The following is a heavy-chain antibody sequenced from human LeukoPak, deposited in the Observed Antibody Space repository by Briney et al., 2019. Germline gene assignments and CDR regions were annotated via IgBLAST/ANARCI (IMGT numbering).Heavy chain of an antibody. Sequence: SETLSLTCIVSGDSIATTTYYWAWIRQPPGKGLEWIGEINHSGSTNYNPSLKSRVTISVDTSKNQFSLKLSSVTAADTAVYYCARRGYCTDGVCPFDYWGQGTLVTVSS. CDR2: INHSGST. D-gene: IGHD2-8*01. J-gene: IGHJ4*02. V-gene: IGHV4-39*07. CDR1: GDSIATTTYY. CDR3: ARRGYCTDGVCPFDY.